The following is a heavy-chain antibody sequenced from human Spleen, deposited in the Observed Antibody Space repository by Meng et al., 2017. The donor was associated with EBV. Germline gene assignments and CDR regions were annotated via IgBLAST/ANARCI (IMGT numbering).Heavy chain of an antibody. Sequence: RGESGGGLVQPGGSLRLSCAVSGFTFSTSVMHWVRQAPGKGLEWVALVSHDGSNKEYADSVKGRFSISRDNSEDTLFVQMNSLTVEDTAVYYCAREDGSSGRAGFFGLWGRGTLVTVPS. CDR3: AREDGSSGRAGFFGL. J-gene: IGHJ2*01. CDR1: GFTFSTSV. V-gene: IGHV3-30-3*01. D-gene: IGHD6-19*01. CDR2: VSHDGSNK.